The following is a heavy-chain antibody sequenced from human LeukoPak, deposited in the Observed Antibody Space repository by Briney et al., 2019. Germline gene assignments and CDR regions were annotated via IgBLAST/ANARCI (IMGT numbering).Heavy chain of an antibody. V-gene: IGHV3-48*04. CDR2: ITSSSTTI. J-gene: IGHJ3*02. CDR3: ARDPGCSGNSCSSAGSFDI. CDR1: GFTFSSYS. Sequence: GGSLRLSCAASGFTFSSYSMNWVRQAPGKGLEWVSYITSSSTTIYYADSVKGRFTISRDNAKNSLYLQMNSLRAEDTAVYYCARDPGCSGNSCSSAGSFDIWGQGTMVTVSS. D-gene: IGHD2-15*01.